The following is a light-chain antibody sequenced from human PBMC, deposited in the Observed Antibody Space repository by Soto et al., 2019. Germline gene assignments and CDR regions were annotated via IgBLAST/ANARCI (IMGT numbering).Light chain of an antibody. J-gene: IGLJ1*01. CDR3: NSYTPPCTYA. Sequence: RSAFGAYNYVSWYQQSPGKAPTLMIYHVSNRPSGVSNRFSGSKSGNSASLTISGLHVEDEADYYFNSYTPPCTYAFLTVTKFPVL. V-gene: IGLV2-14*04. CDR1: RSAFGAYNY. CDR2: HVS.